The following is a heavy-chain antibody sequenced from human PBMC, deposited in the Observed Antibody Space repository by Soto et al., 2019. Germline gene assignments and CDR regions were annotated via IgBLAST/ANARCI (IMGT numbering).Heavy chain of an antibody. D-gene: IGHD6-19*01. Sequence: PSETLSLTCAIYGGSFSNYYWNWIRQPPGKGLEWMGKINHNGSTNYSPSLKSRLTISVDTSKNQFSLKLISVTAADTAVYFCGRCRGYSNAWGSYYSGMDVWGQGTTVTVSS. CDR1: GGSFSNYY. J-gene: IGHJ6*02. V-gene: IGHV4-34*01. CDR2: INHNGST. CDR3: GRCRGYSNAWGSYYSGMDV.